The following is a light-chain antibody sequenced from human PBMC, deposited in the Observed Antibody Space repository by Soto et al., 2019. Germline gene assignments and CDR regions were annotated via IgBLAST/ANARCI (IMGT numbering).Light chain of an antibody. J-gene: IGKJ1*01. Sequence: IDVSEKTSDLSACLRDRVTTTCRASQSIRSYLNCYQQKPGKAPNLLIYAASGLQTGVPSRFSGSGSGTDFTLSISSLQRGDFATYYCQQSYTSPRGTLGQGTKVDIK. CDR1: QSIRSY. CDR2: AAS. V-gene: IGKV1-39*01. CDR3: QQSYTSPRGT.